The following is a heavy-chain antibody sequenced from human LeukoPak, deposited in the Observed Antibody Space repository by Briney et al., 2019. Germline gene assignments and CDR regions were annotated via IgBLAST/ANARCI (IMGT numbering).Heavy chain of an antibody. CDR1: GFTFSSYA. J-gene: IGHJ4*02. CDR3: AKAGLYDFWSGYYNGFFDY. Sequence: PGRSLRLSCAASGFTFSSYAMHWVRQAPGKGLEWVAVISYDGSNKYYADSVKGRFTISRDNSKNTLYLQMNSLRAEDTAVYYCAKAGLYDFWSGYYNGFFDYWGQGTLVTVSS. CDR2: ISYDGSNK. V-gene: IGHV3-30-3*01. D-gene: IGHD3-3*01.